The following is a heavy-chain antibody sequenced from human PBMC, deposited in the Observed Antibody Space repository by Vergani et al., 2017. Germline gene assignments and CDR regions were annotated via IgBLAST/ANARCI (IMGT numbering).Heavy chain of an antibody. V-gene: IGHV3-73*02. D-gene: IGHD1-26*01. CDR3: LPGGSLSPLDY. J-gene: IGHJ4*02. Sequence: EVQLVESGGGLVQPGGSLKLSCAASGFTFSGSAMHWVRQASGKGLEWVGRIRSKANSYATAYAASVKGRFTISRDDSKNTAYLQMNSLKTEDTAVYYFLPGGSLSPLDYWGQGTLVTVSS. CDR1: GFTFSGSA. CDR2: IRSKANSYAT.